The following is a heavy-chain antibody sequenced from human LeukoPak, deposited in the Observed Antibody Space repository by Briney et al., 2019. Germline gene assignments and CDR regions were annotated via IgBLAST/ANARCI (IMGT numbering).Heavy chain of an antibody. J-gene: IGHJ3*02. D-gene: IGHD3-22*01. CDR2: ISTYNGNT. CDR3: AISYNYPTSEYAGNDAFDI. V-gene: IGHV1-18*01. CDR1: GYNFASFD. Sequence: ASVKVSCKASGYNFASFDINWVSQAPGQGLEWMGWISTYNGNTNYAQKVQGRVTMTTDTSTSTAYMELRSLRSDDKAIYFCAISYNYPTSEYAGNDAFDIWGQGTLVTVS.